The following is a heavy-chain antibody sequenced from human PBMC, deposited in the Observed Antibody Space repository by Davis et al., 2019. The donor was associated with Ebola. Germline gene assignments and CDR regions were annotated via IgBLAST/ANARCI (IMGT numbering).Heavy chain of an antibody. CDR2: INHSGST. J-gene: IGHJ6*02. CDR1: GGSFSGYY. V-gene: IGHV4-34*01. CDR3: ARSSDQQGYYYGMDV. Sequence: PSETLSLTCAVYGGSFSGYYWSWIRQPPGKGLEWIGEINHSGSTNYKSSLKSRVTISVDTSKNQFSLKLTSVTAADTAVYYCARSSDQQGYYYGMDVWGQGTTVTVSS.